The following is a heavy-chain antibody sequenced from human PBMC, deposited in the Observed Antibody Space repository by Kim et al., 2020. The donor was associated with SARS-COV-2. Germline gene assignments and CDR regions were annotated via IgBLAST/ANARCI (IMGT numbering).Heavy chain of an antibody. J-gene: IGHJ6*04. V-gene: IGHV4-39*01. CDR3: ARIYYPFFCLDV. Sequence: YYNPSLKSRVTISADTSKNEVSLSLTSVTAADTAVYYCARIYYPFFCLDVWGKGTSVTVSS. D-gene: IGHD1-26*01.